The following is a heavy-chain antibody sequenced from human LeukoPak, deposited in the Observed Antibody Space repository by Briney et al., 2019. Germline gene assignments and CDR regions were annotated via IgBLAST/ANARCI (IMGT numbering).Heavy chain of an antibody. Sequence: GASVKVSCKASGGTFSSYAISWVRQAPGQGLEWMGGIIPIFGTANYAQKFQGRVTITADESTSTAYTELSSLRSEDTAVYYCANGYYGSGSYYLDYWGQGTLVTVSS. V-gene: IGHV1-69*13. CDR1: GGTFSSYA. CDR2: IIPIFGTA. D-gene: IGHD3-10*01. J-gene: IGHJ4*02. CDR3: ANGYYGSGSYYLDY.